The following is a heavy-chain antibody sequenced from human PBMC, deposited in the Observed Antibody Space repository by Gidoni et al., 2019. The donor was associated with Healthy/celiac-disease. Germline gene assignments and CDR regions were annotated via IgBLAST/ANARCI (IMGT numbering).Heavy chain of an antibody. J-gene: IGHJ3*02. V-gene: IGHV3-30*18. CDR1: GFTCRSYG. Sequence: QVQLVEAGGGVVRPGRSLRRCCAASGFTCRSYGMHWVRQAPCKGLEWVAVISYDGSYNYYADSVKGRFTISRDNSKNTLYLQMNSLRAEDTAVYYCAKMTRISGSDDAFDIWGQGTMVTVS. D-gene: IGHD3-10*01. CDR2: ISYDGSYN. CDR3: AKMTRISGSDDAFDI.